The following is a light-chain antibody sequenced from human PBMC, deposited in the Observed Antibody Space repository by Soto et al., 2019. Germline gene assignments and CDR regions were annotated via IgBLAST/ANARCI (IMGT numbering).Light chain of an antibody. CDR1: SSDVGGYKY. J-gene: IGLJ2*01. CDR2: EVT. V-gene: IGLV2-8*01. Sequence: QSALTQPPSASGSPGQSVTISCTGTSSDVGGYKYVSWYQQHPGKAPKLMIYEVTQRPSGVPDRFSGSKSGNTASLTVSGLQAEDEADYYCGSHAGSNSLLFGGGTQLTVL. CDR3: GSHAGSNSLL.